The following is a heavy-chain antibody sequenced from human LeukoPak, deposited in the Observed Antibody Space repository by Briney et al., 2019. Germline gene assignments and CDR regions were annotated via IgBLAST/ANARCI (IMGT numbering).Heavy chain of an antibody. V-gene: IGHV1-69*13. CDR2: IIPIFGTA. Sequence: ASVKVSCKASGGTFSSYAISWVRQAPGQGLEWMGGIIPIFGTANYAQKFQGRVTITADESTSTAYMELSSLRSEDTAVYYCARGSYSDYIFDYWGQGTLVTVSS. CDR3: ARGSYSDYIFDY. J-gene: IGHJ4*02. CDR1: GGTFSSYA. D-gene: IGHD4-11*01.